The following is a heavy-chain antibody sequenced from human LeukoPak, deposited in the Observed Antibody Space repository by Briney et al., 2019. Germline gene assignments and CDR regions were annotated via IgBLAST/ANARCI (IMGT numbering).Heavy chain of an antibody. V-gene: IGHV3-21*01. J-gene: IGHJ4*02. D-gene: IGHD5-18*01. CDR2: ISSSSSYI. CDR1: GFTFSSYS. CDR3: ARDNVGSWSGYSYGYPFDY. Sequence: KSGGSLRLSCAASGFTFSSYSMNWVRQAPGKGLEWVSSISSSSSYIYYADSVKGRFTISRDNAKNSLYLQMNSLRAEDTAVYYCARDNVGSWSGYSYGYPFDYWGQGTLVTVSS.